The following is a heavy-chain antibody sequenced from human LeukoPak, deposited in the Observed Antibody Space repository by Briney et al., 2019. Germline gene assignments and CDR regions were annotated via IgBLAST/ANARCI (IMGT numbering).Heavy chain of an antibody. CDR1: GYTFSDYY. D-gene: IGHD4-11*01. CDR2: INANSGGT. CDR3: ARSPGTTFRFSDY. Sequence: ASVKVSCKASGYTFSDYYMHWVRQAPGQGLEWMGWINANSGGTNYAQKFQGRVTMTRDTSISTAYMELSRLRSDDTAVYYCARSPGTTFRFSDYWGQGTLVTVSS. V-gene: IGHV1-2*02. J-gene: IGHJ4*02.